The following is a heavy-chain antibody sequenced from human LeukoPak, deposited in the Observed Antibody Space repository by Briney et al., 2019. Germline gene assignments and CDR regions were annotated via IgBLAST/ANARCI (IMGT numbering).Heavy chain of an antibody. CDR1: GYSISSGYY. CDR2: IYHSGST. CDR3: ATIYSVNYNWFDP. V-gene: IGHV4-38-2*02. Sequence: SETLSLTCTDSGYSISSGYYWGWIRQPPVKGLEWIGSIYHSGSTHYNPSLKSRVTISVDTSNNQFSLKLNSVTAADTAVYFCATIYSVNYNWFDPWGQGTLVTVSS. J-gene: IGHJ5*02. D-gene: IGHD5/OR15-5a*01.